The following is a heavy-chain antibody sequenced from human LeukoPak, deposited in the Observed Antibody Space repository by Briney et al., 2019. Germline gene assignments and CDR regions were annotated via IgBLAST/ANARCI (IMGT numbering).Heavy chain of an antibody. V-gene: IGHV3-66*01. CDR2: IFSCGTT. CDR1: GFTVSNNY. J-gene: IGHJ4*02. CDR3: ARVSTSPWELLIDY. D-gene: IGHD1-26*01. Sequence: GGSLRLSCAASGFTVSNNYMSWVRQAPGKGLEWVSVIFSCGTTYYADSVKGRFTISRDNSKNSLYLQMNSLRAEDTAVYYCARVSTSPWELLIDYWGQGTLVTVSS.